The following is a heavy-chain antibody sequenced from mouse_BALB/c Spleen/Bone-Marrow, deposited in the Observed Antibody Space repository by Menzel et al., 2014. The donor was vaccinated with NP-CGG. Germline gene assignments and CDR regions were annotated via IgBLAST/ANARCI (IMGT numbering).Heavy chain of an antibody. V-gene: IGHV5-9-3*01. CDR3: ARQRYDNYRVFAY. CDR1: GFSFSSYA. J-gene: IGHJ3*01. D-gene: IGHD2-10*02. CDR2: ISSGGSYT. Sequence: EVKLMESGGGLVKPGGSLKLSCAASGFSFSSYAMSWVRQTPEKKLEWVATISSGGSYTYYPDSLKGRFTISRDNAKNTLYLQMSSLRSEDTAMYYCARQRYDNYRVFAYWAQWTLVTVAA.